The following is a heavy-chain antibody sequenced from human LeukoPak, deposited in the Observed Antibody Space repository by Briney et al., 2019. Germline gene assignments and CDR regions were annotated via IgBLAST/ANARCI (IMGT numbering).Heavy chain of an antibody. Sequence: GASVKVSCKASGYTFTSYDINWVRQATGQGLEWMGWMNPNSGNTGYAQKFQGRVTITRNTSISTAYMELSGLRSEDTAVYYCARGPEQQLVPEYYYYYMDVWGKGTTVTVSS. D-gene: IGHD6-13*01. V-gene: IGHV1-8*03. J-gene: IGHJ6*03. CDR2: MNPNSGNT. CDR1: GYTFTSYD. CDR3: ARGPEQQLVPEYYYYYMDV.